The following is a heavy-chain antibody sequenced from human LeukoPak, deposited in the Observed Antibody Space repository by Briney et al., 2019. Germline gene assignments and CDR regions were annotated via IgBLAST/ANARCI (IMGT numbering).Heavy chain of an antibody. Sequence: GGSLRLSCAASGFTFSDYYMSWIRQAPGKGLEWVAVISYDGSNKYYADSVKGRFTISRDNSKNTLYLQMDSLRVEDTAVYFCARDGGRGTYFYYGMDVWGQGTTVTVSS. V-gene: IGHV3-30-3*01. CDR3: ARDGGRGTYFYYGMDV. CDR2: ISYDGSNK. D-gene: IGHD1-26*01. J-gene: IGHJ6*02. CDR1: GFTFSDYY.